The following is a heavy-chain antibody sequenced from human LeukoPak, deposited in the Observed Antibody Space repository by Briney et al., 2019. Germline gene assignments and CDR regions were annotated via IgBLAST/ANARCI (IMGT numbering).Heavy chain of an antibody. CDR2: ISGGGDTT. V-gene: IGHV3-23*01. D-gene: IGHD6-13*01. Sequence: PGGPLRLSCAASGFSFRDYAMSWVRQAPGKGLEWVSSISGGGDTTNYAESVKGRFTISRDNFKNTLYLQMNSLRGEDTAVYYCARRFSSSWYLFDYWGQGTLVTVSS. CDR3: ARRFSSSWYLFDY. J-gene: IGHJ4*02. CDR1: GFSFRDYA.